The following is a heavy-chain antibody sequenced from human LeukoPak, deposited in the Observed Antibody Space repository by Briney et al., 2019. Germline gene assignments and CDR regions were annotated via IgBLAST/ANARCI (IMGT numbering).Heavy chain of an antibody. CDR1: GASISISSYY. D-gene: IGHD3-16*01. J-gene: IGHJ5*02. CDR2: IHTSGST. Sequence: SETLSLTCSVSGASISISSYYWNWMRQPAGKGLEWIGRIHTSGSTNYNPSLKSRVTMSIDTSKNQFSLELTSVTAAGTAVYYCARAHLGFDPWGQGALSPSPQ. CDR3: ARAHLGFDP. V-gene: IGHV4-4*07.